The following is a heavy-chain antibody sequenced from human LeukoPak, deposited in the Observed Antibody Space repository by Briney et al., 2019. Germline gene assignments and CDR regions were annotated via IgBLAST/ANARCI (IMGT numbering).Heavy chain of an antibody. CDR1: GFTFSSYS. CDR3: ANDHYYDSSGYLY. CDR2: ISSSSSYI. V-gene: IGHV3-21*01. D-gene: IGHD3-22*01. J-gene: IGHJ4*02. Sequence: GGSLRLSCAASGFTFSSYSMNWVRQAPGKGLEWVSSISSSSSYIYYADSVEGRFTISRDNAKNSLYLQMNSLRAEDTAVYYCANDHYYDSSGYLYWGQGTLVTVSS.